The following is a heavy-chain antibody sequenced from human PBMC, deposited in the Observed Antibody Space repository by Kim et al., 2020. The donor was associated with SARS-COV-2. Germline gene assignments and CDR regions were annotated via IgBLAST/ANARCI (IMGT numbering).Heavy chain of an antibody. CDR3: AREFRSGYTYYYGMDV. V-gene: IGHV1-69*13. Sequence: SVKVSCKASGGTFSSYAISWVRQAPGQGLEWMGGIIPIFGTANYAQKFQGRVTITADESTSTAYMELSSLRSEDTAVYYCAREFRSGYTYYYGMDVWGQGTTVTVSS. CDR2: IIPIFGTA. D-gene: IGHD3-3*01. J-gene: IGHJ6*02. CDR1: GGTFSSYA.